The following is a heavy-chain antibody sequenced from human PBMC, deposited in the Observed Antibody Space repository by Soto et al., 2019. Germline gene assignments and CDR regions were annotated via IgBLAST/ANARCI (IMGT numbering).Heavy chain of an antibody. CDR2: ISGSGGST. D-gene: IGHD5-12*01. J-gene: IGHJ4*02. CDR1: GFTFSSYA. V-gene: IGHV3-23*01. CDR3: AKEGIVATFTALFDY. Sequence: GGSLRLSCAASGFTFSSYAMSWVRQAPGKGLEWVSAISGSGGSTYYADPVKGRFTISRDNSKNTLYLQMNSLRAEDTAVYYCAKEGIVATFTALFDYWGQGTLVTVSS.